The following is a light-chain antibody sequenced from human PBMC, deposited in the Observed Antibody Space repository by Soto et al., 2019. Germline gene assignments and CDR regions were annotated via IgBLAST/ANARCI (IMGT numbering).Light chain of an antibody. Sequence: EIVLTQSPATLSLSPGERATLSCRASQSVSSYLAWYQQKPGQAPRLLIYDASNRATGIPARFSGSGSGTAFTLTISSLVPEDFAVYYCQQRSNWPPAITFGQGTRLEIK. J-gene: IGKJ5*01. CDR1: QSVSSY. CDR3: QQRSNWPPAIT. CDR2: DAS. V-gene: IGKV3-11*01.